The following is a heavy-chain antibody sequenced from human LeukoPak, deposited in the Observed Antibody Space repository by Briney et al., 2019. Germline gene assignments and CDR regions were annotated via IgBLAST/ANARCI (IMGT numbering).Heavy chain of an antibody. V-gene: IGHV4-34*01. J-gene: IGHJ6*03. CDR1: GGSFSGYY. D-gene: IGHD6-19*01. CDR2: INHSGST. Sequence: SETLSLTCAVYGGSFSGYYRSWIRQPPGKGLEWIGEINHSGSTNYNPSLKSRVTISVDTSKNQFSLKLSSVTAADTAVYYRARAVKQWLRGDYYYYMDVWGKGTTVTVSS. CDR3: ARAVKQWLRGDYYYYMDV.